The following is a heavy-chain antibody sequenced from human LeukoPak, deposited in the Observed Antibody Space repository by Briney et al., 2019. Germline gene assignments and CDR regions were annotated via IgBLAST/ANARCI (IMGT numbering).Heavy chain of an antibody. CDR2: IIPILGIA. V-gene: IGHV1-69*04. CDR3: ASPADCTGGVCYETTHFDY. D-gene: IGHD2-8*02. CDR1: GGTVSSYA. Sequence: ASVKVSSKAPGGTVSSYAISCVRHAPRNVPELTGRIIPILGIANYAQKFQGRVTITADKSTSTAYMELSSLRSEDTAVYYCASPADCTGGVCYETTHFDYWGQGTLVTVSS. J-gene: IGHJ4*02.